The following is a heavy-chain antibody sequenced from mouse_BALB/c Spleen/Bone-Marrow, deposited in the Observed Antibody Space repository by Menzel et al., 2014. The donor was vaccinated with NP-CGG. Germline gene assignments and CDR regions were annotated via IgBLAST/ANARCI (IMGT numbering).Heavy chain of an antibody. D-gene: IGHD2-14*01. J-gene: IGHJ1*01. CDR1: GFNIKDTY. CDR3: ASYRYAWYFDV. Sequence: EVKLVESGAELVKPGASVKLSCTASGFNIKDTYLHWVKQRPEQGLEWIGRIDPANGNTKYDPKFQGKATITADTSSNTAYLQLSSQTSEDTAVYYCASYRYAWYFDVWGAGTTVTVSS. V-gene: IGHV14-3*02. CDR2: IDPANGNT.